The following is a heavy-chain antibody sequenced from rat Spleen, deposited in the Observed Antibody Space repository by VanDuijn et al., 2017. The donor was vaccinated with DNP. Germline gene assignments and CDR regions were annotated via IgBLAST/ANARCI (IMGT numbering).Heavy chain of an antibody. V-gene: IGHV1-43*01. CDR2: INTGSGGT. CDR1: GYTFTTYY. J-gene: IGHJ2*01. D-gene: IGHD1-6*01. Sequence: QVQLRQSGAEPAKPGSSVKISCKASGYTFTTYYISWIKQTTGQGLDYIGYINTGSGGTNYNEKFRGKATLTVDTSSSTAFMQLSSLTPDDSAVYYCARGVYYGSSWAFDYWGQGVMVTVSS. CDR3: ARGVYYGSSWAFDY.